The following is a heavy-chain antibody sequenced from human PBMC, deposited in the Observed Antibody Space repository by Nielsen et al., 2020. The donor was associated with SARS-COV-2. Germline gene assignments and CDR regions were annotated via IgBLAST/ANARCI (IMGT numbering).Heavy chain of an antibody. CDR3: AKLAASGWNPNDY. CDR2: ISWNSGTK. Sequence: SLKISCAVSGFTFDDYAMHWVRQGPGKGLEWVSGISWNSGTKVYVDSVRGRFTVSRDNTKNSLYLHMNSLRPEDTALYYCAKLAASGWNPNDYWGQGTLVTVSS. CDR1: GFTFDDYA. V-gene: IGHV3-9*01. J-gene: IGHJ4*02. D-gene: IGHD6-19*01.